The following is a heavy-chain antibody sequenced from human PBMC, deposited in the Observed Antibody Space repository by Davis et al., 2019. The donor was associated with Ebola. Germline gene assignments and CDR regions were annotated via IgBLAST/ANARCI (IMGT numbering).Heavy chain of an antibody. CDR1: GGSISSYY. J-gene: IGHJ4*02. D-gene: IGHD6-19*01. CDR2: IYYSGST. V-gene: IGHV4-59*01. Sequence: GSLRLSCTVSGGSISSYYWSWIRQPPGKGLEWIGYIYYSGSTNYNPSLKSRVTISVDTSKNHFSLKLSSVTAADTAVYYCARGTMYSSGWYFDFWGQGTLVTVSS. CDR3: ARGTMYSSGWYFDF.